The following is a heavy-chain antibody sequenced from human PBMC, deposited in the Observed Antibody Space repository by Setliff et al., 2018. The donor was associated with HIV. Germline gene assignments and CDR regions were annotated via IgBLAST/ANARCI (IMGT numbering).Heavy chain of an antibody. J-gene: IGHJ4*02. CDR1: GFTFSSYV. D-gene: IGHD3-22*01. Sequence: PGGSLRLSCGASGFTFSSYVMSWVRQAPGKGLEWVSFISSSSSYIYYADSVKGRFTVSRDNAKNSLWLQLDSLKVEDTALYFCVRSLSGNSSTYYWAFDFWGQGAPVTVSS. CDR3: VRSLSGNSSTYYWAFDF. V-gene: IGHV3-21*01. CDR2: ISSSSSYI.